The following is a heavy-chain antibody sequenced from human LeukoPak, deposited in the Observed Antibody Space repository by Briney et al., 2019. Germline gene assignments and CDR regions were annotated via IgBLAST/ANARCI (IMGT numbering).Heavy chain of an antibody. CDR2: IYTSGST. CDR3: ARDFSMRYYDSSGYYLDY. CDR1: GGSISSYY. V-gene: IGHV4-4*07. J-gene: IGHJ4*02. D-gene: IGHD3-22*01. Sequence: SETLSLTCTVSGGSISSYYSSWVRPPAGKGLGCIGRIYTSGSTTYNTALKSRVTMSVDTSKKQFSLKLSSVSVADTAVYYCARDFSMRYYDSSGYYLDYWGQGTLVTVSS.